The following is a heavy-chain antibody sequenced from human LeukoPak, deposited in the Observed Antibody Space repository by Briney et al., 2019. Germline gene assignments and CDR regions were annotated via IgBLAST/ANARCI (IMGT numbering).Heavy chain of an antibody. D-gene: IGHD2-2*01. J-gene: IGHJ3*02. Sequence: PSETLSLTCAVYGGSFSGYYWSWIRQPPGKGLEWIGEINHSGSTNYNPSLKSRVTISVDTSKNQFSLKLSSVTAADTAVYYCARGTGDLIVVVPAAIRSDAFDIWGQGTMVTVSS. CDR3: ARGTGDLIVVVPAAIRSDAFDI. CDR1: GGSFSGYY. CDR2: INHSGST. V-gene: IGHV4-34*01.